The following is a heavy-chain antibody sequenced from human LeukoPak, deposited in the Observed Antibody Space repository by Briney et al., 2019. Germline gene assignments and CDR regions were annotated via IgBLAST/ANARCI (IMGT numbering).Heavy chain of an antibody. CDR2: IDPSDSYT. D-gene: IGHD6-13*01. CDR3: ATVYSSSWYGFDY. J-gene: IGHJ4*02. Sequence: GESLKISCKGSGYSFTSYWISWVRQMPGKGLEWMGRIDPSDSYTNYSPSFQGHVTISADKSISTAYLQWSSLKASDTAMYYCATVYSSSWYGFDYWGQGTLVTVSS. V-gene: IGHV5-10-1*01. CDR1: GYSFTSYW.